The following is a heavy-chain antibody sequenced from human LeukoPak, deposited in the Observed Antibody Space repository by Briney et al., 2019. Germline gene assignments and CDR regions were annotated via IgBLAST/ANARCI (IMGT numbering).Heavy chain of an antibody. V-gene: IGHV3-49*04. CDR3: TSGLYYDSWSDLFDY. CDR1: GFTFGDYA. Sequence: PGRSLRLSCTASGFTFGDYAMSWVRQAPGKGPEWVGFIRRKANGGTTEYAASVKGRFTISRDDSKSIAYLQMNSLKTEDTAVYYCTSGLYYDSWSDLFDYWGQGTLVTVS. D-gene: IGHD3-3*01. CDR2: IRRKANGGTT. J-gene: IGHJ4*02.